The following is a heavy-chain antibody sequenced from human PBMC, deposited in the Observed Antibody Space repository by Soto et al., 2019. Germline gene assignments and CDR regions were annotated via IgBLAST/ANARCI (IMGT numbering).Heavy chain of an antibody. D-gene: IGHD3-16*01. CDR3: ARQAKIGDRSQFYFDS. J-gene: IGHJ4*02. Sequence: LRLSCAASGFTFSFYSMHWVRHAPFKGLECVSVISYNGRNKHYVDSVKGRFTISRDNSQDTLYLQMDSLRPDDTAVYYCARQAKIGDRSQFYFDSWGQGTLVTVSP. CDR2: ISYNGRNK. V-gene: IGHV3-30*04. CDR1: GFTFSFYS.